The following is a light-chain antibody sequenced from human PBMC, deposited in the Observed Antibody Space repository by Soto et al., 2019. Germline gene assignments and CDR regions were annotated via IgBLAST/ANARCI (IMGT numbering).Light chain of an antibody. CDR3: QQYNSLWT. CDR1: QSISSW. CDR2: KAS. J-gene: IGKJ1*01. V-gene: IGKV1-5*03. Sequence: DIQMTQSPSTLSASVGDRVTITCRASQSISSWLAWYQQKPGKAPKLLIYKASSLESGVPSRVSGSGSGTGFTLTISSLQPDDFATYHCQQYNSLWTFGQGTKVEIK.